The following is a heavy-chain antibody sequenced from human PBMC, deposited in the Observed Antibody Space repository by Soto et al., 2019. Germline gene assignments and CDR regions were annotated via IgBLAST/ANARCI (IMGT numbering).Heavy chain of an antibody. J-gene: IGHJ4*02. CDR3: ARAPAAGPVDY. V-gene: IGHV3-13*01. CDR1: GFIFSSYD. CDR2: IGIGGDT. D-gene: IGHD6-13*01. Sequence: PGGSLRLSCAASGFIFSSYDMHWVRQATGKGLEWVSAIGIGGDTYYPGSVKGRFTISRENVKNSLYLQMNSLRAEDTAVYYCARAPAAGPVDYWGQGTLVTVSS.